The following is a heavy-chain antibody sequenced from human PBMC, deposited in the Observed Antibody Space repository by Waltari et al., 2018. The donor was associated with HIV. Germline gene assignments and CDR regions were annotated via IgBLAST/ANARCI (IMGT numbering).Heavy chain of an antibody. CDR2: ICYSGNT. J-gene: IGHJ6*02. CDR1: GPSITLHSHH. Sequence: QVQLQESGPGLLKPSETLSLSCPVSGPSITLHSHHWGWVRQPPGKGLEWIGNICYSGNTYYNPSLKSRVTISIDTSKKHFSLKLTSVTAADTAVYYCARRGGATVTSYYYYGLDVWGQGTTVTVSS. D-gene: IGHD4-17*01. V-gene: IGHV4-39*02. CDR3: ARRGGATVTSYYYYGLDV.